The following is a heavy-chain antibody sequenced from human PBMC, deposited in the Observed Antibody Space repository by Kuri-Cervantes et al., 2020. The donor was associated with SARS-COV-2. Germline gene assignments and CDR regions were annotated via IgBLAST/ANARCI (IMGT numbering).Heavy chain of an antibody. CDR2: IYYSGTT. J-gene: IGHJ4*02. CDR3: ARLITQLTYYYDSSGFLDY. D-gene: IGHD3-22*01. CDR1: VGSMSTSDYY. V-gene: IGHV4-39*01. Sequence: SQTLSLTCAVSVGSMSTSDYYWGWIRQPPGKELEWIGSIYYSGTTYYNPSLKSRVTISADTSKNQFSLRLSSVTAADTAVYYCARLITQLTYYYDSSGFLDYWGQGTLVTVSS.